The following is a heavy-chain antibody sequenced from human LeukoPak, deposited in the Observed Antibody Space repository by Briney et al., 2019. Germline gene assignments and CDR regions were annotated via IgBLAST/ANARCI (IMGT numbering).Heavy chain of an antibody. D-gene: IGHD3-22*01. CDR2: ISAYNGNT. Sequence: ASVKVSCKASGYTFTSYGISWVRQAPGQGLEWMGWISAYNGNTNYAQKLQGRVTMTTDTSTSTAYMELRSLRSDDTAVYYCARDAWYYDSSGYYYGYWGQGTLVTVPS. CDR3: ARDAWYYDSSGYYYGY. V-gene: IGHV1-18*01. CDR1: GYTFTSYG. J-gene: IGHJ4*02.